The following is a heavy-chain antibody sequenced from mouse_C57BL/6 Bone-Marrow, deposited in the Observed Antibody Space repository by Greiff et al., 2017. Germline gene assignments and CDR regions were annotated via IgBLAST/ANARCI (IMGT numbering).Heavy chain of an antibody. CDR3: ELGHDY. D-gene: IGHD4-1*01. CDR1: GYTFTSYW. J-gene: IGHJ2*01. Sequence: VQLQQSGTVLARPGASVTMSCTTSGYTFTSYWMHWVKQRPGQGLAWIGAIYPGNSDTRYNQQFKGQAKLTAVTSAITAYMELSSLTNEDSAVYYCELGHDYWGQGTTLTVSS. V-gene: IGHV1-5*01. CDR2: IYPGNSDT.